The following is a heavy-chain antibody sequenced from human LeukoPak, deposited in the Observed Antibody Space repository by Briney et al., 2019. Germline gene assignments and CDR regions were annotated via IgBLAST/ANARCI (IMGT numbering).Heavy chain of an antibody. J-gene: IGHJ3*02. D-gene: IGHD6-19*01. CDR3: ASGSGWNGVLPI. CDR1: GASASSGSYY. CDR2: VYYSGTT. Sequence: PSETLSLTCTVSGASASSGSYYWTWIRQPPGKGLEWIGYVYYSGTTNYNPSLKSRVTISVDTSKNQFSLKLSSVTAADTAVYYCASGSGWNGVLPIWGQGTMVTVSS. V-gene: IGHV4-61*01.